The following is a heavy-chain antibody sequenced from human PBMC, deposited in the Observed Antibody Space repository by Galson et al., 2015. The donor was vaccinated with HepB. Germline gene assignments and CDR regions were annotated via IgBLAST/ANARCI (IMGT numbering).Heavy chain of an antibody. Sequence: SLRLSCAASGFTFSSYSMNWVRQAPGKGLEWVSYISSGSSTIYYADSVKGRFTISRDNAKNSLYLQMNSLRAEDTAVYYCARALDGLGHRSNGHWGQGTLVTVSS. CDR1: GFTFSSYS. D-gene: IGHD2-8*01. CDR3: ARALDGLGHRSNGH. V-gene: IGHV3-48*01. CDR2: ISSGSSTI. J-gene: IGHJ4*02.